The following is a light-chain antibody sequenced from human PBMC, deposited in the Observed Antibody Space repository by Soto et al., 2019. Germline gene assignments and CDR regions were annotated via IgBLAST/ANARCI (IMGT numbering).Light chain of an antibody. CDR1: QSISSW. Sequence: DIQMTQSPSTLSGSVGDRFTVTCRASQSISSWLAWYQQKPGKAPKLLIYDASSLESGVPSRFSGSGSGTEFTLTISSLQPDDLATYYCQQYYSYPRTFGQGTKVDIK. CDR2: DAS. J-gene: IGKJ1*01. V-gene: IGKV1-5*01. CDR3: QQYYSYPRT.